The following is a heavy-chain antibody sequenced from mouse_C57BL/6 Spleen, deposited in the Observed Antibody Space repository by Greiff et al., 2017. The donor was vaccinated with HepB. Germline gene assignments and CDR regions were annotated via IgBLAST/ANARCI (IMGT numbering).Heavy chain of an antibody. V-gene: IGHV1-53*01. D-gene: IGHD1-1*01. CDR2: INPSNGGT. CDR1: GYTFTSYW. Sequence: QVQLQQSGTELVKPGASVKLSCKASGYTFTSYWMHWVKQRPGQGLEWIGNINPSNGGTNYNEKFKSKATLTVDKSSSTAYMQLSSLTSEDSAVYYCARWKVTTVVAMKYYYAMDYWGQGTSVTVSS. J-gene: IGHJ4*01. CDR3: ARWKVTTVVAMKYYYAMDY.